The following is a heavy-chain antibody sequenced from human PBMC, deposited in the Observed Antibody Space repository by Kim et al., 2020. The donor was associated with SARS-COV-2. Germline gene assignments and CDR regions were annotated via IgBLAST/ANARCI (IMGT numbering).Heavy chain of an antibody. V-gene: IGHV1-69*02. Sequence: NYAQKFQGRVTITADKSTSTAYMELSSLRSEDTAVYYCARSSPHYYGVDYWGQGTLVTVSS. D-gene: IGHD3-10*01. J-gene: IGHJ4*02. CDR3: ARSSPHYYGVDY.